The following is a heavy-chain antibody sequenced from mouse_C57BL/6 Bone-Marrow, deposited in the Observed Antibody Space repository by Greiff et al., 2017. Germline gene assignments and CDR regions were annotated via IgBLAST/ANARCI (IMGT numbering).Heavy chain of an antibody. D-gene: IGHD1-3*01. V-gene: IGHV5-17*01. CDR2: ISSGSSTI. CDR1: GFTFSDYG. Sequence: EVHLVESGGGLVKPGGSLKLSCAASGFTFSDYGMHWVRQAPEKGLEWVAYISSGSSTIYYADTVKGRFTISRDNAKNTLFLQMTSLRSEDTAMYYCARPRSLRAMDYWGQGTSVTVSS. CDR3: ARPRSLRAMDY. J-gene: IGHJ4*01.